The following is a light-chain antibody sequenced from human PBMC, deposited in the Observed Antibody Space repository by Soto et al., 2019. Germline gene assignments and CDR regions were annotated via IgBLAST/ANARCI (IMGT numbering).Light chain of an antibody. CDR3: QQYGSSPWT. Sequence: EIVLTQSPATLSSFPGDRFTLSCRASQYINTRLAWYQHRPGQAPRLLIYQTSLRAAGIPARFSASGSGTDFTLTISRLEPEDFAVYYCQQYGSSPWTFGQGTKGDIK. J-gene: IGKJ1*01. CDR1: QYINTR. V-gene: IGKV3-20*01. CDR2: QTS.